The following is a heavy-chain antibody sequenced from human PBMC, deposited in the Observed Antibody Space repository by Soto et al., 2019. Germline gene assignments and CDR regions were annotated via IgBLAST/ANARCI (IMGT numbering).Heavy chain of an antibody. CDR3: ARDLGLLWFGEFPLSFGWFDP. CDR2: IWYDGSNK. Sequence: QVQLVESGGGVVQPGRSLRLSCAASGFTFSSYGMHWVRQAPGKGLEWVAVIWYDGSNKYYADSVKGLFTISRDNSKNTTYLQMNSLRAEDTAVYYCARDLGLLWFGEFPLSFGWFDPWGQGTLVTVSS. V-gene: IGHV3-33*01. J-gene: IGHJ5*02. D-gene: IGHD3-10*01. CDR1: GFTFSSYG.